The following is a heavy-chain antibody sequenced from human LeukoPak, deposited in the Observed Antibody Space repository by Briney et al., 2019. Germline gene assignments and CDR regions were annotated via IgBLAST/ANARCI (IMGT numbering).Heavy chain of an antibody. V-gene: IGHV1-2*02. D-gene: IGHD6-13*01. CDR1: GYTFTGYY. J-gene: IGHJ4*02. CDR2: VNPNNGGT. CDR3: ATAPRYSSSRPPFDY. Sequence: ASVKVSCKASGYTFTGYYMHWVRQAPGQGLEWMGWVNPNNGGTNYAQKFQGRVTMTRVTSINTGYMELSRLRSDDTAVYYCATAPRYSSSRPPFDYWGQGTLVTVSS.